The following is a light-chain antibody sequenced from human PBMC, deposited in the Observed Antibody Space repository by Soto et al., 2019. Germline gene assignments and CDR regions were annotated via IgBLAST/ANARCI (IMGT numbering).Light chain of an antibody. Sequence: AIRMTQSPSSFSASTGDRVTITCRASPGISSHLAWYQVKPGKAPRLLIYTASYLESGVPSRFSGSGSGTDFTLTISSLQSEDFAVYYCQQYFSYPLTFVGGTKVEIK. CDR3: QQYFSYPLT. CDR1: PGISSH. CDR2: TAS. V-gene: IGKV1-8*01. J-gene: IGKJ4*01.